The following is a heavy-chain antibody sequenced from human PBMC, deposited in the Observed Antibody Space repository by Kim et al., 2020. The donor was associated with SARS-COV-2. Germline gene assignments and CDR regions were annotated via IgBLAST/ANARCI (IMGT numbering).Heavy chain of an antibody. Sequence: GGSLRLSCAASGFIFEDYAMHWVRQVPGKGLDWVSLISGDGGSTYYANSVRGRFTISRDNSKNSLYLQMNNLRSEDTALFYCTRGGYYVSSEHPIPSDDAFDIWGQGTLVTVSS. D-gene: IGHD3-22*01. CDR3: TRGGYYVSSEHPIPSDDAFDI. CDR1: GFIFEDYA. J-gene: IGHJ3*02. CDR2: ISGDGGST. V-gene: IGHV3-43*02.